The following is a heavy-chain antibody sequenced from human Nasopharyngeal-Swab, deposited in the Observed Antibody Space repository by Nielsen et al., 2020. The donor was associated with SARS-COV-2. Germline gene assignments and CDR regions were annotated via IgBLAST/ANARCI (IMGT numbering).Heavy chain of an antibody. J-gene: IGHJ5*02. CDR3: ARDPTYYGSVPISYFDP. CDR1: GYTFTSYA. V-gene: IGHV7-4-1*02. CDR2: INTNTGNP. Sequence: ASVKVSCKASGYTFTSYAMNWVRQAPGRGLEWMGWINTNTGNPTYAQGFTGRFVFSLDTSVSTAYLQISSLKAEDTAVYYCARDPTYYGSVPISYFDPWGQGTLVTVSS. D-gene: IGHD3-10*01.